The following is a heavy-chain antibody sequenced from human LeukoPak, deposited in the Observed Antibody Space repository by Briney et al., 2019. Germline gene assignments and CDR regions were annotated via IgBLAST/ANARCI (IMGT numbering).Heavy chain of an antibody. D-gene: IGHD5-24*01. CDR2: ISYDGSNK. CDR3: ARDGDGYEANYFDY. J-gene: IGHJ4*02. Sequence: TGGSLRLSCAASGFTFSSYAMHWVRQAPGKGLEWVAVISYDGSNKYYADSVKGRFTISRDNSKNTLYLQMNSLRAEDTAVYYCARDGDGYEANYFDYWGQGTLVTVSS. V-gene: IGHV3-30-3*01. CDR1: GFTFSSYA.